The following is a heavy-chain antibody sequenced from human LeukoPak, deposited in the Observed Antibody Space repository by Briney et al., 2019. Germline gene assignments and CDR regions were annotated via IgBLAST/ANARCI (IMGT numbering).Heavy chain of an antibody. CDR1: GFTFSNYA. D-gene: IGHD6-19*01. V-gene: IGHV3-23*01. Sequence: GGSLRLSCAASGFTFSNYALRWVRQAPGKGLEWVSGISGSGDSTYYADSVKGRFTISIDNSKNTLYLQMNSLRAEDTAVYYCASRAGIAVAGAFDYWGQGTLVTVSS. CDR3: ASRAGIAVAGAFDY. CDR2: ISGSGDST. J-gene: IGHJ4*02.